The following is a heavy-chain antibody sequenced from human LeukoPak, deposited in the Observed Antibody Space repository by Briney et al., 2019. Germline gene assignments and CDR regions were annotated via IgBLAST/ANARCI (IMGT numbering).Heavy chain of an antibody. CDR3: ARVNYGSGSYYTRRYYYMDV. Sequence: PSETLSLTCTVSGGSISIYYWSWIRQPAGKGLEWIGRIYTSGSTNYNPSLKSRVTISVDKSKNQFSLKLSSVTAADTAVYYCARVNYGSGSYYTRRYYYMDVWGKGTTVTVS. J-gene: IGHJ6*03. D-gene: IGHD3-10*01. V-gene: IGHV4-4*07. CDR2: IYTSGST. CDR1: GGSISIYY.